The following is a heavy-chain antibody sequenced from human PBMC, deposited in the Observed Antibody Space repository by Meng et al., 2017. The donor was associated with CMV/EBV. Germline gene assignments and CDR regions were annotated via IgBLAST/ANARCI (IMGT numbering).Heavy chain of an antibody. Sequence: GGSLRLSCAASGFTFSSYWMSWVRQAPGKGLEWVANIKQDGSEKYYVDSVKGRFTISRDNAKNSLYLQMNSLRAEDTAVYYCARDLRVVPAAVYYFDYWGQGTLVTV. CDR3: ARDLRVVPAAVYYFDY. CDR1: GFTFSSYW. J-gene: IGHJ4*02. CDR2: IKQDGSEK. D-gene: IGHD2-2*01. V-gene: IGHV3-7*01.